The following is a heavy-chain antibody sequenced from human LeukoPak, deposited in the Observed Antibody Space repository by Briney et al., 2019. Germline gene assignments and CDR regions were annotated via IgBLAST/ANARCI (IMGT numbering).Heavy chain of an antibody. CDR2: IKEDGSET. V-gene: IGHV3-7*04. CDR1: AITFSNSW. D-gene: IGHD5/OR15-5a*01. CDR3: ARHLAGDSLYRHFDY. Sequence: GGSLRLSCTASAITFSNSWMSWVRQAPGKGLEWVANIKEDGSETNYVDSVKGRFTISRDNAKNSLFLQMNSLRGEDTAIYYCARHLAGDSLYRHFDYWGQGALVTVSS. J-gene: IGHJ4*02.